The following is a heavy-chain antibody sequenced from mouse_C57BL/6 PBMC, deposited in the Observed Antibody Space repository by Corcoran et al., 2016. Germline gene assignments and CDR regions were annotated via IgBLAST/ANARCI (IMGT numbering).Heavy chain of an antibody. CDR3: ARWLPRRFDYAMDY. CDR2: INPNNGGT. Sequence: EVQLQQSGPELVKPGASVKISCKASGYTFTDYYMNWVKQSHGKSLEWIGDINPNNGGTSYNQKFKGKATLTVDKSSSTAYMELRSLTSEDSAVYYCARWLPRRFDYAMDYWGQGTSVTVSS. CDR1: GYTFTDYY. V-gene: IGHV1-26*01. J-gene: IGHJ4*01. D-gene: IGHD2-2*01.